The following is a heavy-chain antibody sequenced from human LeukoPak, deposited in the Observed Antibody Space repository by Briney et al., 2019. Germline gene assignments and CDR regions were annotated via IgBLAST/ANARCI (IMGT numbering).Heavy chain of an antibody. CDR3: ARDPRWLTPDCTSTSCYENYFDP. J-gene: IGHJ5*02. Sequence: PSETLSLTCAVSGYSISNGYQWAWIRQPPGKTLEWIGSIYHSGSTNYNPSLKSRVTISVDTSNNHFSLRLSSVTAADTAVYYCARDPRWLTPDCTSTSCYENYFDPWGQGTLVTVSS. D-gene: IGHD2-2*01. CDR1: GYSISNGYQ. V-gene: IGHV4-38-2*02. CDR2: IYHSGST.